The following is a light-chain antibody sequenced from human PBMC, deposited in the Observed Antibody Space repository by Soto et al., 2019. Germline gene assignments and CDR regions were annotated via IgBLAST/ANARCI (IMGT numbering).Light chain of an antibody. CDR2: GAS. V-gene: IGKV3-15*01. J-gene: IGKJ4*01. CDR3: QQNNKWPAVT. CDR1: QTISND. Sequence: EVVMTQSPATVSVSPGEGVTLSCRASQTISNDLPWYQQKPGQAPRLLIYGASTRATGVPARFSGGGSGTEFTLTISGLQSEDFGFYECQQNNKWPAVTFGGGTKVEIK.